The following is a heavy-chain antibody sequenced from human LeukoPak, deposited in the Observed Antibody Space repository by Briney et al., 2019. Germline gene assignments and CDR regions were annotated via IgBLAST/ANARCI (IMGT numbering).Heavy chain of an antibody. D-gene: IGHD3-10*01. CDR1: GFTFDDYG. V-gene: IGHV3-20*04. CDR2: INWNGGST. Sequence: AGGSLRPSCAASGFTFDDYGMSWVRQAPGKGLGWVSGINWNGGSTGYEDSVKGRFTISRDNAKNPLYLQMNSLRAEDTALYYCARVKLLYGSGIGDAFDIWGQGTMVTVSS. J-gene: IGHJ3*02. CDR3: ARVKLLYGSGIGDAFDI.